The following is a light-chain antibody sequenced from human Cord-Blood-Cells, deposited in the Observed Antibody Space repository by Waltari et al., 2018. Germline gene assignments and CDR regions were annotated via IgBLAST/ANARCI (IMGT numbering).Light chain of an antibody. CDR1: SSDVGGYNY. CDR3: SSYTSSSTLEV. Sequence: QSALTQPASVSGSPGQSITISCTGTSSDVGGYNYVSWYQQHPGKAPKLMIYDCSNRPSGVPNRFSGSKSGNTASLTISGLQAEDEADYYCSSYTSSSTLEVFGGGTKLTVL. CDR2: DCS. V-gene: IGLV2-14*01. J-gene: IGLJ3*02.